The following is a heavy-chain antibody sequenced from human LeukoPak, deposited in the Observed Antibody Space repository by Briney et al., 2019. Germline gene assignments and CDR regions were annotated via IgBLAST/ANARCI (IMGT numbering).Heavy chain of an antibody. D-gene: IGHD6-13*01. CDR1: GFTFSTYT. CDR2: ISSSGYYI. Sequence: GGSLRLSCAASGFTFSTYTMNWVRQAPGKGLEWVSSISSSGYYIYYADSVKGRFTIYRDNAKNSLYLQMNSLRAEDTAVYYCARDIATAGHLAFDYWGQGILVTVSS. CDR3: ARDIATAGHLAFDY. J-gene: IGHJ4*02. V-gene: IGHV3-21*01.